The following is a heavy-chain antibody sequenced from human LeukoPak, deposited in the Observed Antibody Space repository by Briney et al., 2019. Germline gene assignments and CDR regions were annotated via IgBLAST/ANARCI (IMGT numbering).Heavy chain of an antibody. Sequence: SETLSLTCTVSGGSISSSSYYWGWIRQPPGKGLEWIGSIYYSGSTYYNPSLKSRVTISVDTSKNQFSLKLSSVTAADTAVYYCARGGLTYYDFWSGYRRYYYYGMDVWGQGTRSPSP. D-gene: IGHD3-3*01. V-gene: IGHV4-39*01. J-gene: IGHJ6*02. CDR3: ARGGLTYYDFWSGYRRYYYYGMDV. CDR2: IYYSGST. CDR1: GGSISSSSYY.